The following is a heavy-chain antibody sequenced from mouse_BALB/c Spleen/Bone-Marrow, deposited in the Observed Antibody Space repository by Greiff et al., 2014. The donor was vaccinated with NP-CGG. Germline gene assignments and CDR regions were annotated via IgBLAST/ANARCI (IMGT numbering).Heavy chain of an antibody. J-gene: IGHJ4*01. CDR3: ARITTATGAMDY. CDR1: GFLLTNYG. D-gene: IGHD1-2*01. Sequence: VMLVESGPGLVAPSQSLSITCTVSGFLLTNYGVHWVRQPPGKGLEWLGVIWADGSTNYNSALMSRLSISKDNSKSQVFFKMNSLQTDDTAMYYCARITTATGAMDYWGQGTSVTVSS. V-gene: IGHV2-9*02. CDR2: IWADGST.